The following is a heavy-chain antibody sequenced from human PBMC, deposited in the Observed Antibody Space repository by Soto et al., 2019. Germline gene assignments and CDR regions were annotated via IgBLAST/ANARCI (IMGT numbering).Heavy chain of an antibody. CDR1: GGSISSGDYY. D-gene: IGHD2-15*01. V-gene: IGHV4-30-4*01. J-gene: IGHJ3*02. Sequence: SETLSLTCTVSGGSISSGDYYWSWIRHPPGNGLEWIGYIYYIGSTYYNPSLKSRVTISVDTSKNQFSLKLSSVTAADTAMYYCARGLGSGPFDMWGQGTMVTVSS. CDR2: IYYIGST. CDR3: ARGLGSGPFDM.